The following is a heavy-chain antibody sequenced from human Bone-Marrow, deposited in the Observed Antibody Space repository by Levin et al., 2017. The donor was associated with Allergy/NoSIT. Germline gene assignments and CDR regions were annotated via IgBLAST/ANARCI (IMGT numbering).Heavy chain of an antibody. D-gene: IGHD1-26*01. CDR1: GFSFSDYY. Sequence: GESLKISCAASGFSFSDYYMNWIRQAPGKGLEWVSYISNTGGTIYYADSMKGRITTSRDNARNSLYLQINSLRAEDTALYYCTREGIVGATTEWGQGTLVTVSS. V-gene: IGHV3-11*01. CDR3: TREGIVGATTE. J-gene: IGHJ4*02. CDR2: ISNTGGTI.